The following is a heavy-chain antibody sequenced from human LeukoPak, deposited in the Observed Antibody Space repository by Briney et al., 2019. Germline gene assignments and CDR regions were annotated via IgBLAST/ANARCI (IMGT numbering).Heavy chain of an antibody. CDR1: GYTFTSYD. CDR2: IIPIFGTA. V-gene: IGHV1-69*13. J-gene: IGHJ4*02. D-gene: IGHD3-9*01. CDR3: ARVDILTGYYFFDS. Sequence: GASVKVSCKASGYTFTSYDINWVRQATGQGLEWMGGIIPIFGTANYAQKFQGRVTITADESTSTAYMELRSLRSDDTAVYYCARVDILTGYYFFDSWGQGTLVTVSS.